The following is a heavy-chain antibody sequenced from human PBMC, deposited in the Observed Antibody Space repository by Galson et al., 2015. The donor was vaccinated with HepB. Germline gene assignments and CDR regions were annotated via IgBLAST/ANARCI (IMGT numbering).Heavy chain of an antibody. CDR1: GFSFSSYG. CDR2: ISSSGSYI. CDR3: ARDFVRCALGYCSSTSPIYGMDV. J-gene: IGHJ6*02. Sequence: SLRLSCAASGFSFSSYGMNWVRRAPGKGLEWVSSISSSGSYIYYADSVKGRFTISRDNAKNSLSLQMNSLRAEDTAVYYCARDFVRCALGYCSSTSPIYGMDVWGQGTTVTVSS. V-gene: IGHV3-21*01. D-gene: IGHD2-2*01.